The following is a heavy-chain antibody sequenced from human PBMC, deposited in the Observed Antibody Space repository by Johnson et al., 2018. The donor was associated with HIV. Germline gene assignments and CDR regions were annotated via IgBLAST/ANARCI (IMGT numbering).Heavy chain of an antibody. CDR1: GFTFSSYG. V-gene: IGHV3-30*02. CDR3: ARDSLQQPDACDI. J-gene: IGHJ3*02. CDR2: IRYDGSNK. Sequence: QVQLVESGGGLVQPGGSLRLSCAASGFTFSSYGMHWVRQAPGKGLAWVAFIRYDGSNKYYADSVTGRFTISRDHSKNSLYLQLNSLRAEDTAVYYCARDSLQQPDACDIWGQGTMVTVSS. D-gene: IGHD6-13*01.